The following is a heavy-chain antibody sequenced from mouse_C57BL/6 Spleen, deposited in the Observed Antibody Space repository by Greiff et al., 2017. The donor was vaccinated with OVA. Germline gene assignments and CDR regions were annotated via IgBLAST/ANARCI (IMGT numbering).Heavy chain of an antibody. CDR2: IYPRIGNN. V-gene: IGHV1-81*01. J-gene: IGHJ2*01. CDR3: ARGDYDGWGHFDY. Sequence: QVQLKESGAELARPGASVKLSCKASGYTFTSYGISWVKQRTGEGLEWIGGIYPRIGNNYYNEKFKGKATLHADESSSTAYMELRSLTSDDSAVYFCARGDYDGWGHFDYWGQGTTLTVSS. CDR1: GYTFTSYG. D-gene: IGHD2-4*01.